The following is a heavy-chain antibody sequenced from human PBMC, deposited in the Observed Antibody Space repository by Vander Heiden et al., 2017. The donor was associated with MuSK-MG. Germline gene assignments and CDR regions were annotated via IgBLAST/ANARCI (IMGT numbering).Heavy chain of an antibody. CDR1: GGSISSGDYY. D-gene: IGHD4-17*01. V-gene: IGHV4-30-4*08. Sequence: QVQLQESGPGLVKPSQTMSLTCTVSGGSISSGDYYCSWIRQPPGKGLEGIGYIYYSGSTYYNPSRKSLVTISVDTSKNQVSMKLSSVTAAETAVYYCAIVHHDDGGNSRFDPWGQGTMVTVFS. CDR3: AIVHHDDGGNSRFDP. CDR2: IYYSGST. J-gene: IGHJ5*02.